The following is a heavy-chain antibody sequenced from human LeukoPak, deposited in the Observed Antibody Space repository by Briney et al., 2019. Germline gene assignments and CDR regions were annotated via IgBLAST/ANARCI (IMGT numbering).Heavy chain of an antibody. CDR1: GGTFSSYA. D-gene: IGHD2-15*01. CDR3: AREVVVVVAATGWFDP. V-gene: IGHV1-69*13. CDR2: IIPIFGKA. Sequence: ASVKVSCKASGGTFSSYAISWVRQAPGQGLEWMGGIIPIFGKANYAQKFQGRVTITADESTSTAYMELSSLRSEDTAVYYCAREVVVVVAATGWFDPWGQGTLVTVSS. J-gene: IGHJ5*02.